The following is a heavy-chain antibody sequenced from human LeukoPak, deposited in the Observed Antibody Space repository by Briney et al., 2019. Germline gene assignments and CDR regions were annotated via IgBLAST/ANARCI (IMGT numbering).Heavy chain of an antibody. J-gene: IGHJ4*02. V-gene: IGHV3-23*01. CDR1: GFTFSNYA. CDR3: AKGVRYLDWWILDY. CDR2: ISGSDYA. Sequence: GGSLRLSCAASGFTFSNYAMGWVRQAPGKGLEWVSGISGSDYAYYTDSVKGRFTISRDNSKNTLYLQMNTLRAEDTAVYYCAKGVRYLDWWILDYWGQGTLVPVSS. D-gene: IGHD3-9*01.